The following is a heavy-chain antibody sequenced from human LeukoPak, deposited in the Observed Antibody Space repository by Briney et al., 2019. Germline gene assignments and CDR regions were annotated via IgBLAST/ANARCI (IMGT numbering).Heavy chain of an antibody. CDR1: GFTFDDYA. V-gene: IGHV3-9*01. CDR3: ARGRYSSGWYPDYFDY. J-gene: IGHJ4*02. D-gene: IGHD6-19*01. Sequence: GGSLRLSCAASGFTFDDYAMHWVRQAPGKGLEWVSGISWNSGSIGYADSVKGRFTISRDNSKNSLYLQMNSLRAEDTAVYYCARGRYSSGWYPDYFDYWGQGTLVTVSS. CDR2: ISWNSGSI.